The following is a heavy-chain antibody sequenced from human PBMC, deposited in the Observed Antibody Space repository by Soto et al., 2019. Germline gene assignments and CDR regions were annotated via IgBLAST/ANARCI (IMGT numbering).Heavy chain of an antibody. CDR1: GGTFSSYA. CDR3: ARENTMVRGVIISDYYYGMDV. D-gene: IGHD3-10*01. CDR2: IIPIFGTA. Sequence: KVSCKASGGTFSSYAISWVRQAPGQGLEWMGGIIPIFGTANYAQKFQGRVTITADKSTSTAYMELSSLRSEDTAVYYCARENTMVRGVIISDYYYGMDVWGQGTTVTVSS. V-gene: IGHV1-69*06. J-gene: IGHJ6*02.